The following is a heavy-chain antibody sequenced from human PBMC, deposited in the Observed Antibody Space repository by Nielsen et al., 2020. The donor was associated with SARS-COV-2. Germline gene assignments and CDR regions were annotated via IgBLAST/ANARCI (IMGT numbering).Heavy chain of an antibody. D-gene: IGHD3-3*01. J-gene: IGHJ4*02. CDR1: GIGFSSYE. CDR3: AKDVWSGAHQIGPDY. CDR2: ISPSAGTV. Sequence: GESLKISCAASGIGFSSYEMNWVRQAPGKGLEWVSYISPSAGTVYYADSVKGRFTISRDNAKNTVYLQMNSLRAEDTAVYHCAKDVWSGAHQIGPDYWGQGTLVTVSS. V-gene: IGHV3-48*03.